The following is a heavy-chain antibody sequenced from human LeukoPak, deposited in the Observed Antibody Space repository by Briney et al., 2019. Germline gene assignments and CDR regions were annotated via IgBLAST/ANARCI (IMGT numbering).Heavy chain of an antibody. CDR2: ISYDGSNK. Sequence: GGSLRLSCAASEFTFSSYGMHWVRQAPGKGLEWVAVISYDGSNKYYADSVEGRFTISRDNSKNTLYLQMNSLRAEDTAVYYCAQGLRSYYYYGMDVWGQGTTVTVSS. V-gene: IGHV3-30*18. D-gene: IGHD1-14*01. CDR3: AQGLRSYYYYGMDV. J-gene: IGHJ6*02. CDR1: EFTFSSYG.